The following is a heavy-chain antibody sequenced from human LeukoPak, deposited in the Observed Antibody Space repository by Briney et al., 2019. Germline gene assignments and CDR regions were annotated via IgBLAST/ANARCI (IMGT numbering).Heavy chain of an antibody. V-gene: IGHV1-18*01. Sequence: GASVKVSCKASGYTFTSYGISWVRQAPGQGLEWMGWISAYNGNTNYAQKLQGRVTMTTDTSTSTAYMELRSLRSEDTAVYYCARGRDVWLLPRGFDYWGQGTLVTVSS. CDR1: GYTFTSYG. J-gene: IGHJ4*02. D-gene: IGHD2-15*01. CDR3: ARGRDVWLLPRGFDY. CDR2: ISAYNGNT.